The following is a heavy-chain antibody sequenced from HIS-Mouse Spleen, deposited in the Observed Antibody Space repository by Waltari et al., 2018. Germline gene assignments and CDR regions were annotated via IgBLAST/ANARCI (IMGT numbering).Heavy chain of an antibody. V-gene: IGHV1-8*01. CDR3: ASVPVAGTEGYFDY. J-gene: IGHJ4*02. Sequence: QVQLVQSGAEVKKPGASVKVSCKASGYTFTSYDINWVRQATGQGLGWMGWMKPNSGNTGYAQKFQGRVTMTRNTSISTAYMELSSLRSEDTAVYYCASVPVAGTEGYFDYWGQGTLVTVSS. D-gene: IGHD6-19*01. CDR1: GYTFTSYD. CDR2: MKPNSGNT.